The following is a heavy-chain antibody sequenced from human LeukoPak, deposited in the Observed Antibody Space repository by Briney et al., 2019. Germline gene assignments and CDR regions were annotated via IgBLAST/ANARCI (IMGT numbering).Heavy chain of an antibody. J-gene: IGHJ4*02. D-gene: IGHD2-15*01. CDR3: ARGHKRYCSGGSCYGIDY. CDR1: GFTVSSNS. V-gene: IGHV3-48*04. Sequence: PGGSLRLSCTVSGFTVSSNSMNWVRQAPGKGLEWVSYISSSGSTIYYADSVKGRFTISRDNAKNSLYLQMNSLRAEDTAVYYCARGHKRYCSGGSCYGIDYWGQGTLVTVSS. CDR2: ISSSGSTI.